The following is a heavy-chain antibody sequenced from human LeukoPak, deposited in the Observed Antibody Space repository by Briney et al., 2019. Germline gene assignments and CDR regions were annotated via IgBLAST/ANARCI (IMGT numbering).Heavy chain of an antibody. Sequence: ASVKVSCKAPGYTFTSYGISWVRQAPGQGLEWMGGIRAYNGNTNYAQKFQGRVTMTRDTSISTAYMELSRLRSDDTAVYYCARGLYYYDSSGYGGGFDYWGQGTLVTVSS. J-gene: IGHJ4*02. V-gene: IGHV1-18*01. CDR2: IRAYNGNT. CDR3: ARGLYYYDSSGYGGGFDY. CDR1: GYTFTSYG. D-gene: IGHD3-22*01.